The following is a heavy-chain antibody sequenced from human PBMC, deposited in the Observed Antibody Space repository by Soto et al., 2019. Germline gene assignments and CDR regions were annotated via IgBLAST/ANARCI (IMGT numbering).Heavy chain of an antibody. Sequence: ASVKVSCKASGYTFTNSYMHWVRQAPGQGLEWMGWMNPRSGGTKYAQAFQDRATMTRDACITTAYMEVTSLRHGDTALYFCAISDESTSYPRDLWG. CDR1: GYTFTNSY. CDR3: AISDESTSYPRDL. V-gene: IGHV1-2*02. D-gene: IGHD2-2*01. CDR2: MNPRSGGT. J-gene: IGHJ6*02.